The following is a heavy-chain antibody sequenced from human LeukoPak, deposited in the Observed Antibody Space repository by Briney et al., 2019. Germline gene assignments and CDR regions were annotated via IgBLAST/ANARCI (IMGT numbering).Heavy chain of an antibody. V-gene: IGHV4-59*01. J-gene: IGHJ3*02. CDR1: GGSISSYY. CDR3: ARGLPYYPGPGAFDI. CDR2: IYYSGST. D-gene: IGHD3-10*01. Sequence: PSETLSLTCTVSGGSISSYYWSWIRQPPGKGLEWIGYIYYSGSTNYNPSLKSRVTISVDTSKNQFSLKLSSVTAADTAVYYCARGLPYYPGPGAFDIWGQGTMVTVSS.